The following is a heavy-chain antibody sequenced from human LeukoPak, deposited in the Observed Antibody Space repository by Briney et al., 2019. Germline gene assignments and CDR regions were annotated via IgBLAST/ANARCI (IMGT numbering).Heavy chain of an antibody. CDR3: ARRGDGGYFDY. Sequence: TPGESLKISCKGSGYSFTSYWITWVRQMPGKGLEWMGIIYPDDSDTRYSPSFQGQVSISADKSISTAYLQWSSLKASDNAIYYCARRGDGGYFDYWGQGTLVTVSS. V-gene: IGHV5-51*01. D-gene: IGHD4-17*01. CDR2: IYPDDSDT. J-gene: IGHJ4*02. CDR1: GYSFTSYW.